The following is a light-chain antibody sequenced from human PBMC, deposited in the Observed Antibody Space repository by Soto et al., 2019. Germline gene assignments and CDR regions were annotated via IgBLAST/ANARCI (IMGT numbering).Light chain of an antibody. CDR3: NHYGRSPPFS. V-gene: IGKV3-20*01. Sequence: EIVLTQSPSALSLSPGERATLSCRASQSLSSSYLAWYQQKPGHSPRLLIYGASSRATGVPDRFSGSGSGTDFTLTISRLEPEDFADYYCNHYGRSPPFSFGPGTKLHIK. CDR1: QSLSSSY. J-gene: IGKJ3*01. CDR2: GAS.